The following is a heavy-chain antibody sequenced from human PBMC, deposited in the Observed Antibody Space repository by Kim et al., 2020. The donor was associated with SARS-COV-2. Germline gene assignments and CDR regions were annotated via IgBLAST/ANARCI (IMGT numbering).Heavy chain of an antibody. CDR3: ARDYIQGYFDL. J-gene: IGHJ2*01. CDR1: GGSISSSNW. V-gene: IGHV4-4*02. D-gene: IGHD2-15*01. Sequence: SETLSLTCAVSGGSISSSNWWSWVRQPPGKGLEWIGEIYHSGSTNYNPSLKSRVTISVAKSKHQFSLKLSSVTAADTAVYYCARDYIQGYFDLWGRGTLVTVSS. CDR2: IYHSGST.